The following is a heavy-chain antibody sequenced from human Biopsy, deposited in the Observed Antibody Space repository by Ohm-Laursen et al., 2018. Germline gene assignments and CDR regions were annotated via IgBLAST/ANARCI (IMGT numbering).Heavy chain of an antibody. CDR2: IKQDGSEE. J-gene: IGHJ5*01. V-gene: IGHV3-7*01. CDR1: GFTFSSYW. CDR3: ARESSTSGRVRVDS. Sequence: SLRLSCAASGFTFSSYWMTWVRQAPGKGLEWVANIKQDGSEEYYVDSVKGRFTISRDNANNSLYLQVNSLRAEDTAVYFCARESSTSGRVRVDSWGQGTLVTVSS. D-gene: IGHD2-2*01.